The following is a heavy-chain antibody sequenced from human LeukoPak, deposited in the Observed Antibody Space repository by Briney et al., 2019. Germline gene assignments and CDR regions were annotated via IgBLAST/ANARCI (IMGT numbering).Heavy chain of an antibody. CDR2: IWYDGSNK. V-gene: IGHV3-33*01. J-gene: IGHJ4*02. Sequence: GGSLRLSCAASGFTFSSYGMHWVRQAPGKGLEWVAVIWYDGSNKYYADSVKGRFTISRDISKNTLYLQMNSLGAEDTAVYYCASASYCKGGSCYSVHWGQGTLVTVSS. CDR3: ASASYCKGGSCYSVH. D-gene: IGHD2-15*01. CDR1: GFTFSSYG.